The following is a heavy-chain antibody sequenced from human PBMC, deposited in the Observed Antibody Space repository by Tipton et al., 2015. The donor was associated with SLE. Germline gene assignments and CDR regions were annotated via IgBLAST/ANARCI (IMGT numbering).Heavy chain of an antibody. J-gene: IGHJ4*02. V-gene: IGHV4-59*11. CDR2: IYYSGST. CDR3: ARGTYSSSYGFDY. CDR1: GGSISSHY. Sequence: LRLSCTVSGGSISSHYWSWIRQPPGKGLEWIGYIYYSGSTNYNPSLKSRVTISVDTSKNQFSLKLSSVTAADTAVYYCARGTYSSSYGFDYWGQGTLVTVSS. D-gene: IGHD6-6*01.